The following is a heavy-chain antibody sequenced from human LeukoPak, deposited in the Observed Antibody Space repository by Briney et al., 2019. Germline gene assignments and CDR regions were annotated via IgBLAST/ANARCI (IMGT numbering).Heavy chain of an antibody. V-gene: IGHV1-2*04. CDR1: GYTFTGYY. CDR2: INPNSGGT. J-gene: IGHJ4*02. Sequence: ASVKVSCKASGYTFTGYYMHWVRQAPGQGLEWMGWINPNSGGTNYAQKFQGWVTMTRDTFISTAHMELSRLRSDDTAVYYCARHPSVAGTKGGFDHWGQGTLVTVSS. D-gene: IGHD6-19*01. CDR3: ARHPSVAGTKGGFDH.